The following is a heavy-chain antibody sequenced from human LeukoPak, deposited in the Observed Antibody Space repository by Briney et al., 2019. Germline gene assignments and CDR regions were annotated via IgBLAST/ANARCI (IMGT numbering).Heavy chain of an antibody. V-gene: IGHV3-30*18. J-gene: IGHJ4*02. D-gene: IGHD5-18*01. CDR3: AKDLHSYGLTGGSDFDY. CDR2: ISYDGSNK. CDR1: GFTFSSYG. Sequence: SGGSLRLSCAASGFTFSSYGMHWVRQAPGKGLEWVAVISYDGSNKYYADSVKGRFTISRDNSKNTLYLQINSLRAEDTAVYYRAKDLHSYGLTGGSDFDYWGQGTLVTVSS.